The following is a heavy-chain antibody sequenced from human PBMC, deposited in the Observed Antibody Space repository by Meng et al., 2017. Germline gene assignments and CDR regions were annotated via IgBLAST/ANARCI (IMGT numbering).Heavy chain of an antibody. J-gene: IGHJ3*02. D-gene: IGHD1-26*01. Sequence: SVKVSCKASGGTFSSYAISWVRQAPGQGLEWMGGIIPIFGTANYAQKFQGRVTITADKSTSTAYMDLSSLRSEDTAVYYCAREGGSGSYLTDAVEIWGQGTMVTVSS. V-gene: IGHV1-69*06. CDR1: GGTFSSYA. CDR3: AREGGSGSYLTDAVEI. CDR2: IIPIFGTA.